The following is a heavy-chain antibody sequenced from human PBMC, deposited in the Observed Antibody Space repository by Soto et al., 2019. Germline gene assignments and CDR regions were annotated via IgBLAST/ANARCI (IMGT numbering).Heavy chain of an antibody. Sequence: GGSLRLSCAASGFTFSSYEMKWVRQAPGEGLEGVLYISSSGSTIYYEDSVKGRFTISRDNAKNSLYLQMNSLRAEDTAVYYFTYGDYWAYWGQGTLVTVSS. CDR1: GFTFSSYE. V-gene: IGHV3-48*03. CDR2: ISSSGSTI. J-gene: IGHJ4*02. D-gene: IGHD4-17*01. CDR3: TYGDYWAY.